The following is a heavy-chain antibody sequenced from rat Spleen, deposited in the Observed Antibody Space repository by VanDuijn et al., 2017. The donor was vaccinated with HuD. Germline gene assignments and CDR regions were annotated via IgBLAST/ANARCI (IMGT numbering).Heavy chain of an antibody. CDR3: ARRFYYYDGTYYYDYFDY. D-gene: IGHD1-12*02. J-gene: IGHJ2*01. V-gene: IGHV5-7*01. CDR1: GFTFSDYN. CDR2: ISYDGSST. Sequence: EVQLVESGGGLVQPGRSLKLSCAASGFTFSDYNMAWVRQAPKKGLEWVATISYDGSSTYYRDSVKGRFTISRDNAKSTLYLQMDSLRSEDTAPYYCARRFYYYDGTYYYDYFDYWGQGVMVTVSS.